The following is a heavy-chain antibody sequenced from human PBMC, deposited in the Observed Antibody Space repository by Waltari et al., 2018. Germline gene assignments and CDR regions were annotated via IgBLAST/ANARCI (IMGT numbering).Heavy chain of an antibody. D-gene: IGHD3-10*01. V-gene: IGHV3-23*04. Sequence: EVQLVESGGGLVQPGGPLGPSCAASGFTFSSYAMSLVRQAPGKGLEWVSAIRGSGGSTYYADSVKGRFTISRDNSKNTLYLQMNSLRAEDTAVYYCAKDQGGTGDWGQGTLVTVSS. J-gene: IGHJ4*02. CDR1: GFTFSSYA. CDR3: AKDQGGTGD. CDR2: IRGSGGST.